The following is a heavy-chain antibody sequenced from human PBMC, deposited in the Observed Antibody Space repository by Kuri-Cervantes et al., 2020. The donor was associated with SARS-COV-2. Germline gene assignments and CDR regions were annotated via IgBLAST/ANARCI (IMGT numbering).Heavy chain of an antibody. CDR2: IRSKAYGGTT. V-gene: IGHV3-49*03. J-gene: IGHJ4*02. CDR1: GGSISGYY. Sequence: LSLTCTVSGGSISGYYWSWIRQPAGKGLEWVGFIRSKAYGGTTEYAASVKGRFTISRDDSKSIAYLQMNSLKTEDTAVYYCTRENFWGGYFDYWGQGTLVTVSS. D-gene: IGHD3-3*01. CDR3: TRENFWGGYFDY.